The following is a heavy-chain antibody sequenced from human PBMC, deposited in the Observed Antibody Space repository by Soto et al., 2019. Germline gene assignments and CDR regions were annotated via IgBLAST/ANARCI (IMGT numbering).Heavy chain of an antibody. CDR1: GFTFSSYA. CDR2: ISGSGGST. CDR3: AKVGCSSTSCYTDY. J-gene: IGHJ4*02. V-gene: IGHV3-23*01. Sequence: EVQLLESGGGSVQPGGSLRLSCAASGFTFSSYAMSWVRQAPGKGLEWVSAISGSGGSTYYADSVKGRFTISRDNSKNTLYLQMNSLRAEDTAVYYCAKVGCSSTSCYTDYWGQGTLVTVSS. D-gene: IGHD2-2*02.